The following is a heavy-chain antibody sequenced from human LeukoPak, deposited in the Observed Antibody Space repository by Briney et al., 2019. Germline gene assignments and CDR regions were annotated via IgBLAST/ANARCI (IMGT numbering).Heavy chain of an antibody. CDR1: GFTFSSYA. Sequence: GGSLRLSCAASGFTFSSYAMSWVRQAPGKGLEWVSYISSSGSTIYYADSVKGRFTISRDNAKNSLYLQMNSLRAEDTAVYYCAGAPFTFGGVIVMYFDYWGQGTLVTVSS. J-gene: IGHJ4*02. CDR3: AGAPFTFGGVIVMYFDY. CDR2: ISSSGSTI. V-gene: IGHV3-48*03. D-gene: IGHD3-16*02.